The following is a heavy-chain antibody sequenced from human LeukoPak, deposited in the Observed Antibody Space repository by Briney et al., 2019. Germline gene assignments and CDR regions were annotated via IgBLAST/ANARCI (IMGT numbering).Heavy chain of an antibody. D-gene: IGHD3-16*01. CDR3: ARPWGLGAFDN. CDR2: LNQDGSEN. J-gene: IGHJ3*02. Sequence: GGSLRLSCAASGFIFSNYWMSWVRQAPGKGLEWVANLNQDGSENYYVDSVRGRFTISRDNAKNSLSLQMNSLRDEDTAVYYCARPWGLGAFDNWGQGTMVTVSS. V-gene: IGHV3-7*01. CDR1: GFIFSNYW.